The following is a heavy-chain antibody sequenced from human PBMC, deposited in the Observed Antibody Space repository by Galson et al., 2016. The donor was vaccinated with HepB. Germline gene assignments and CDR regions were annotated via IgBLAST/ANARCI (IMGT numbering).Heavy chain of an antibody. CDR3: ARVRCSTFRCQNWFDP. CDR2: TYYRSKWYN. CDR1: WDSVSSNSAA. J-gene: IGHJ5*02. Sequence: CAISWDSVSSNSAAWNWIRQSPLRGLEWLGRTYYRSKWYNDYAASVKSRISIHPDTSKNQFSLQLNSGTPEDTAVYYCARVRCSTFRCQNWFDPWGQGTLVTVSS. V-gene: IGHV6-1*01. D-gene: IGHD2/OR15-2a*01.